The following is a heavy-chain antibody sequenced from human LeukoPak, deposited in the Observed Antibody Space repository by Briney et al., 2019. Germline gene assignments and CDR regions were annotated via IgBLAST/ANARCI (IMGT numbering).Heavy chain of an antibody. D-gene: IGHD3-22*01. CDR3: ARQSPGSSGSYSKFDY. CDR1: GGSISSYY. Sequence: PSETLSLTCTVSGGSISSYYCRWIRQPPGKRLEWIGYIYYSGSTNYNPSLKSRVTISVDTSKNQFSLKLSSVTAADTAVYYCARQSPGSSGSYSKFDYWGQGTLVTVSS. J-gene: IGHJ4*02. CDR2: IYYSGST. V-gene: IGHV4-59*08.